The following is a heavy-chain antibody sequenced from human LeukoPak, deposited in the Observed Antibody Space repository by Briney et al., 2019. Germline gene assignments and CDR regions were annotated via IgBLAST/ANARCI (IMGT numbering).Heavy chain of an antibody. Sequence: PSETLSLTCTVSGGSISSYYWSWIRQPAGKGLEWIGRIYTSGSTNYNPSLKSRVTMSVDTSKNQFSLKLSSVTAADTAVYYCARVVTMVRGDEYKPSYYYYYMDVWGKGTTVTVSS. CDR3: ARVVTMVRGDEYKPSYYYYYMDV. CDR2: IYTSGST. V-gene: IGHV4-4*07. J-gene: IGHJ6*03. D-gene: IGHD3-10*01. CDR1: GGSISSYY.